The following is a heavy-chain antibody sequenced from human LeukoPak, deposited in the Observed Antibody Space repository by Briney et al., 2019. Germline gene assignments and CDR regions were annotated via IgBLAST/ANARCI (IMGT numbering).Heavy chain of an antibody. CDR2: IYYSGST. J-gene: IGHJ4*02. D-gene: IGHD5-24*01. Sequence: SETLSLTCTVSGGSISTYYWSWIRQPPGKGLEWIGYIYYSGSTNNNPSLKSRVTISVDTSKNQFSLKLSSVTGADTAVYYCARGLVATNFDYWGQGTLVTVSS. CDR1: GGSISTYY. V-gene: IGHV4-59*01. CDR3: ARGLVATNFDY.